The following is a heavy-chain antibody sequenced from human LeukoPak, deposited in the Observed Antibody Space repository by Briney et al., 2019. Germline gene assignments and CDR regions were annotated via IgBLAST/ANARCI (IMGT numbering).Heavy chain of an antibody. Sequence: SQTLSLSCTVSGGSISSGGYYWSWIRQHPGKGLEWIGYIYSSGSTYYNPSLKSRVTISLDTSKNQFSLKLSSVTAADTAVYYCARGIPVSRFDNCGQGTLVTVSS. CDR1: GGSISSGGYY. J-gene: IGHJ4*02. D-gene: IGHD5-18*01. V-gene: IGHV4-31*03. CDR2: IYSSGST. CDR3: ARGIPVSRFDN.